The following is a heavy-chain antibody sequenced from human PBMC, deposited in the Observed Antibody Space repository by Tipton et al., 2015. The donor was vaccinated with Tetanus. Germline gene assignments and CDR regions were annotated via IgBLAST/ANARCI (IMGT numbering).Heavy chain of an antibody. CDR2: IYYTELT. Sequence: TLSLTCTVSGASINAGGYLWTWVRQHPGRGLEWIGNIYYTELTSYSPSLRSRVSISVDTSRNQFSLKLSSVTAADTAVYYCARIYDFWSGYYSDHWGQGTLVTVSS. V-gene: IGHV4-31*03. CDR3: ARIYDFWSGYYSDH. D-gene: IGHD3-3*01. J-gene: IGHJ4*02. CDR1: GASINAGGYL.